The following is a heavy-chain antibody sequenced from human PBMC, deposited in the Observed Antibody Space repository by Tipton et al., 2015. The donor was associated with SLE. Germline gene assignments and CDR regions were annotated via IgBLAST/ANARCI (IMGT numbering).Heavy chain of an antibody. Sequence: GSLRLSCAASGFTFSDYYMSWIRQAPGKGLEWVSYISSSSSYTNYADSVKGRFTISRDNAKNSLYLQMNSLRAEDTAEYYCARVGYSSGWYDDYWGQGTLVTVTS. V-gene: IGHV3-11*06. CDR2: ISSSSSYT. D-gene: IGHD6-19*01. CDR3: ARVGYSSGWYDDY. J-gene: IGHJ4*02. CDR1: GFTFSDYY.